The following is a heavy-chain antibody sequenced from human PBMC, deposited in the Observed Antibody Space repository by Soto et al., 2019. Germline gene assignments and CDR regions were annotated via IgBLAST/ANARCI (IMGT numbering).Heavy chain of an antibody. J-gene: IGHJ5*02. CDR1: GGSISSGGYS. CDR2: IYHSGST. CDR3: ARAPRPGLSWFDP. V-gene: IGHV4-30-2*01. Sequence: NPSETLSLTCAVSGGSISSGGYSWSWIRQPPGKGLEWIGYIYHSGSTYYNPSLKSRVTISVDRSKNQFSLKLSSVTAADTAVYYCARAPRPGLSWFDPWGQGTLVTVSS.